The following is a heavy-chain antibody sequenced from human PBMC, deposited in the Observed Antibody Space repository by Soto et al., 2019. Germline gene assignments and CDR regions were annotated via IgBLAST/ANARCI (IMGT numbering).Heavy chain of an antibody. CDR3: ARLLYDFWSGYYTHPSPFDY. Sequence: GESLKISCKGSGYSFTSYWIGWVRQMPGKGLEWMGIIYPGDSDTRYSPSFQGQVTISADKSISTAYLQWSSLKALDTAMYYCARLLYDFWSGYYTHPSPFDYWGQGTLVTVS. CDR1: GYSFTSYW. J-gene: IGHJ4*02. CDR2: IYPGDSDT. D-gene: IGHD3-3*01. V-gene: IGHV5-51*01.